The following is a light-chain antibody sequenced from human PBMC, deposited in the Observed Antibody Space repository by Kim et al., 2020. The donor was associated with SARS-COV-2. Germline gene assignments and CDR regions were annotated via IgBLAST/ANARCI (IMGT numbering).Light chain of an antibody. J-gene: IGKJ2*01. CDR1: QNVNTW. Sequence: DIRMTQSPSTLSASVGDRVTITCRASQNVNTWLAWYQQKPGKAPTLLIYKASNLGSGVPSRFSGSGSGTEFTLTISSLHPDDVATYHCRQCNSPWHTFGQGTKLEI. CDR2: KAS. CDR3: RQCNSPWHT. V-gene: IGKV1-5*03.